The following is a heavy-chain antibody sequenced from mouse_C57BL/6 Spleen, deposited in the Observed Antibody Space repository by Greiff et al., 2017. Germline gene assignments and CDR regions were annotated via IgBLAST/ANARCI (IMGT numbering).Heavy chain of an antibody. Sequence: EVKLVESGGGLVKPGGSLKLSCAASGFTFSSYAMSWVRQTPEKRLEWVATISDGGSYTYYPDNVKGRFTISRDKAKNNLYLQMSHLKSEDTAMYYCAREEPVDYWGQGTTLTVSS. CDR3: AREEPVDY. CDR2: ISDGGSYT. V-gene: IGHV5-4*01. CDR1: GFTFSSYA. J-gene: IGHJ2*01.